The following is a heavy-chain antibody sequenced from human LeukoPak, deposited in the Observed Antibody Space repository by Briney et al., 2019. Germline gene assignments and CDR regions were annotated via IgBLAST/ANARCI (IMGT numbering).Heavy chain of an antibody. Sequence: GVALRLSCAASGFTFSSYSMIWVRQPPGKGLEWVSSISSSSSYIYYADSVKGRFTISRDNAKNPLYLQMNSLRAEDTAVYYCARARGDGVSWFDPWGQGTLVTVSS. CDR2: ISSSSSYI. V-gene: IGHV3-21*01. D-gene: IGHD4-17*01. J-gene: IGHJ5*02. CDR1: GFTFSSYS. CDR3: ARARGDGVSWFDP.